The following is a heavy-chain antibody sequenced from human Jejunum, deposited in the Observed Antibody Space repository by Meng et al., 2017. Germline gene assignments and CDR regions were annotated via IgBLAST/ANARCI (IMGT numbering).Heavy chain of an antibody. J-gene: IGHJ4*02. V-gene: IGHV1-3*04. CDR3: ARVKYSGYDPFDS. Sequence: QVQRVHSRAEVKRPGASVTVSCKTSVFAFSRYVIHWVRQAPGQRLEWMGWINTVNANTRYSEKFQGRVTITRDTSASTAYMELSSLTSEDTAVYYCARVKYSGYDPFDSWGQGTLVTVSS. D-gene: IGHD5-12*01. CDR1: VFAFSRYV. CDR2: INTVNANT.